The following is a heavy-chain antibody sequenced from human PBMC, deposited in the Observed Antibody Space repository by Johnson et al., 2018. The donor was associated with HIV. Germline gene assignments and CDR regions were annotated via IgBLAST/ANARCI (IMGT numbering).Heavy chain of an antibody. CDR2: ISYDGSNK. CDR1: GFTFSSYG. D-gene: IGHD2-8*01. CDR3: ARGAFLKVYVSDDAFDI. J-gene: IGHJ3*02. V-gene: IGHV3-30*03. Sequence: QVQLVESGGGVVQPGRSLRLSCAASGFTFSSYGMHWVRQAPGKGLEWVAVISYDGSNKYYADSVKGRFTISRDNSNNILYLQMNSLRPEDTAVYYCARGAFLKVYVSDDAFDIWGQGTMVTVSS.